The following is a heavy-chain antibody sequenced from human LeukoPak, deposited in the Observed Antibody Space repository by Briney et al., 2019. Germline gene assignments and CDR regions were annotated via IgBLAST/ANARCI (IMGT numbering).Heavy chain of an antibody. CDR3: ARGFGYDFADY. D-gene: IGHD2-2*01. J-gene: IGHJ4*02. CDR1: GGSISSSSYY. Sequence: SETLSLTCTVSGGSISSSSYYWGWIRQPPGKGLEWMGFITLYSDTTSYNPSLKSRLMISIDTSKNQFSLTLTSVTAADTAVYFCARGFGYDFADYWGQGILVTVSS. V-gene: IGHV4-30-4*08. CDR2: ITLYSDTT.